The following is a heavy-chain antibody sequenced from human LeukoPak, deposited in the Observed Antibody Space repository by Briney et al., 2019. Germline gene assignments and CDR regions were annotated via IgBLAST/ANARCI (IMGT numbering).Heavy chain of an antibody. D-gene: IGHD2-15*01. V-gene: IGHV3-20*04. CDR2: INWNGGST. CDR1: GFNFDDYA. CDR3: ARDQGGYCSDINCLGYMDV. Sequence: PGGSLRLSCAASGFNFDDYAMTWVRQAPGKGLEWVSGINWNGGSTVYADSVKGRFTISRDNPKNSVYLQMDSLGAEDTALYYCARDQGGYCSDINCLGYMDVWGKGTTVTVSS. J-gene: IGHJ6*03.